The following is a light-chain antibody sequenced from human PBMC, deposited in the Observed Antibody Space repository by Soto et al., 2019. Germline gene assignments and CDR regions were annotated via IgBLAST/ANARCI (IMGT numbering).Light chain of an antibody. V-gene: IGKV3-20*01. CDR1: QSVSRTY. Sequence: ENVLTQSPGTLSLSPGERATLSCRASQSVSRTYLAWYQQKPVQAPRLLIYATSSRATGIPDRFSGSGSGTDFTLTISRLEPEDFAVYYCQQFSSYPLTFGGGTKVDI. J-gene: IGKJ4*01. CDR3: QQFSSYPLT. CDR2: ATS.